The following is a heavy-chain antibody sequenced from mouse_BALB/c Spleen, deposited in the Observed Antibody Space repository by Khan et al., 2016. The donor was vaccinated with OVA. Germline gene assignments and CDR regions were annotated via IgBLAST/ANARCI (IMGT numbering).Heavy chain of an antibody. Sequence: EVQLQESGPGLVKPSQSLSLTCTVTGYSITSGYGWNWIRQFPGNKLEWMGYISYSGSTNDNPSLKSRISITRDTSKNQFFLQLNSGATEDTATYFCARTARIKYWGQGTTLTVSS. V-gene: IGHV3-2*02. CDR2: ISYSGST. D-gene: IGHD1-2*01. J-gene: IGHJ2*01. CDR3: ARTARIKY. CDR1: GYSITSGYG.